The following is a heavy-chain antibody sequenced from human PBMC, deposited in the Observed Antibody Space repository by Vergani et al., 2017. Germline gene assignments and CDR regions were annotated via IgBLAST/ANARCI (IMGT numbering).Heavy chain of an antibody. V-gene: IGHV4-39*01. CDR3: ARHSTVEWLVKLGWIDP. D-gene: IGHD6-19*01. CDR1: GASIRSSNYY. J-gene: IGHJ5*02. Sequence: QLQLQESGPGLVKPSATLSLTCSVSGASIRSSNYYWGWIRQPPGKGLEWIASIYYSGSTYYNPSLKSRVTISVDTSKFQFSLKLSSVTAADTAVYFCARHSTVEWLVKLGWIDPWGQGILVTVS. CDR2: IYYSGST.